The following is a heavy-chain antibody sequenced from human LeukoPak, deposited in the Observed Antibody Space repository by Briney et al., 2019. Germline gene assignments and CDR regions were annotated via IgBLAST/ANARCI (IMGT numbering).Heavy chain of an antibody. J-gene: IGHJ4*02. V-gene: IGHV3-23*01. CDR1: GFTFTSYG. CDR3: AKEIHDSSGYYSYFDC. CDR2: ISASGGST. Sequence: GGSLRLSCAASGFTFTSYGMTWVSQAPGKWLEWVSSISASGGSTYNADSVKGRFTISRDNSKNTLYLQMNSLRAEETAVYYCAKEIHDSSGYYSYFDCWGQGTLVTVSS. D-gene: IGHD3-22*01.